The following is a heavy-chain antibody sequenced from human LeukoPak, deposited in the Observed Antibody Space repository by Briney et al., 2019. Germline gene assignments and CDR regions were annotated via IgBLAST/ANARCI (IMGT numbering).Heavy chain of an antibody. D-gene: IGHD5/OR15-5a*01. CDR2: ISAYNGNT. CDR1: GYTFTSYG. CDR3: ARQKYLRGPDVEYFDY. J-gene: IGHJ4*02. V-gene: IGHV1-18*01. Sequence: ASVKVSCKASGYTFTSYGISWVRQAPGQGLEWMGWISAYNGNTNYAQKLQGRVTMTTDTSTSTAYMELRSLRSDDTAVYYCARQKYLRGPDVEYFDYWGQGTLVTVSS.